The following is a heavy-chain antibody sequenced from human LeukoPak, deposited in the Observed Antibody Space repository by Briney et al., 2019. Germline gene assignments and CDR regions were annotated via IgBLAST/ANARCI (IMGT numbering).Heavy chain of an antibody. Sequence: ASVKVSCKASGYTFTSYGISWVRQAPGQGLEWMGWISAYNGNTNYAQKLQGRVTVTTDTSTSTAYMELRSLRSDDTAVYYCAREGSSPLPYYYYGMDVWGQGTTVTVSS. CDR2: ISAYNGNT. J-gene: IGHJ6*02. CDR3: AREGSSPLPYYYYGMDV. V-gene: IGHV1-18*01. CDR1: GYTFTSYG. D-gene: IGHD6-13*01.